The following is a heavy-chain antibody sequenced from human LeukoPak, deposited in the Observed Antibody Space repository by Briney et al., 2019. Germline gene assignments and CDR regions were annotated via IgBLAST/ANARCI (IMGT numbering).Heavy chain of an antibody. D-gene: IGHD3-9*01. J-gene: IGHJ4*02. V-gene: IGHV4-34*01. CDR3: ARGGVRYFDWLLPYFDY. CDR2: INHSGST. CDR1: GGTFSGYY. Sequence: SETLSLTCAVYGGTFSGYYWSWIRQPPGKGLEWIGAINHSGSTNYNPSLKSRLTISVDTSKNQFSLKLSSVTAADTAVYYCARGGVRYFDWLLPYFDYWGQGTLVTLCS.